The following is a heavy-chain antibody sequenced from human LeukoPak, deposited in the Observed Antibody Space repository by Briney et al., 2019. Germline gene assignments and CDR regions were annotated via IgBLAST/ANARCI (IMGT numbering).Heavy chain of an antibody. CDR1: GFTFSSYA. CDR2: ISYDGSNK. Sequence: GGSLRLSCAASGFTFSSYAMHWARQAPGEGLEWVAVISYDGSNKYYADSVKGRFTISRDNSKNTLYLQMNILRAEDTAVYYCARAPDDFWSGYYTGREFYFDYWGQGTLVTVSS. V-gene: IGHV3-30-3*01. CDR3: ARAPDDFWSGYYTGREFYFDY. J-gene: IGHJ4*02. D-gene: IGHD3-3*01.